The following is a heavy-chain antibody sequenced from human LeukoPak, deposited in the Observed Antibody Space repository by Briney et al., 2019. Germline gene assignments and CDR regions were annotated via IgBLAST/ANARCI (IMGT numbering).Heavy chain of an antibody. CDR1: GFTFSTYG. Sequence: GGSLRLSCAASGFTFSTYGMHWGRQAPGKGLEWVAFIRYDGSNTHYADSVKGRFTISRDNSKNTLYLQMNSLRAEDTAMYYCAKVVRYYYDSSGSALDYWGQGTLVTVSS. CDR3: AKVVRYYYDSSGSALDY. CDR2: IRYDGSNT. J-gene: IGHJ4*02. V-gene: IGHV3-30*02. D-gene: IGHD3-22*01.